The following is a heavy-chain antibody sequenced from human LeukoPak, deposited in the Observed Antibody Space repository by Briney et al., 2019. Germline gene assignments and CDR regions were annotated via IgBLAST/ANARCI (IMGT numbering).Heavy chain of an antibody. D-gene: IGHD1-26*01. CDR2: IYYSGST. Sequence: PSETLSLTCTVSGGSISSYYWSWIRQPPGKGLEWIGYIYYSGSTNYNPSLKSRVTISVDTSKNQFSLKLSSVTAADTAVYYCAREWVGATDWYFDLWGRGTLVTVSS. CDR1: GGSISSYY. CDR3: AREWVGATDWYFDL. J-gene: IGHJ2*01. V-gene: IGHV4-59*01.